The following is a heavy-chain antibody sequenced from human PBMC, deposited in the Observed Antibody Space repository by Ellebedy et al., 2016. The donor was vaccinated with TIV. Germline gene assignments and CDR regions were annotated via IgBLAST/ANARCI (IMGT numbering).Heavy chain of an antibody. Sequence: SETLSLTXAVYGGSFSGYYWSWIRQPPGKGLEWIGEINHSGSTDYNPSLKSRVTISVDTSKNQFSLRLSSVTAADTAVYYCARGGLDCSGGSCYSYYYYYMDVWGKGTTVTVSS. J-gene: IGHJ6*03. V-gene: IGHV4-34*01. CDR1: GGSFSGYY. CDR2: INHSGST. CDR3: ARGGLDCSGGSCYSYYYYYMDV. D-gene: IGHD2-15*01.